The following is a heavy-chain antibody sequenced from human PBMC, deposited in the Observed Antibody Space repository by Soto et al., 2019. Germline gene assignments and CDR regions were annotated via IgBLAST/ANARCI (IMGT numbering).Heavy chain of an antibody. D-gene: IGHD5-12*01. J-gene: IGHJ6*02. CDR3: AKVLPLEMATITDYYYGMDV. CDR1: GGTFSSYA. Sequence: QVQLVQSGAEVKKPGSSVKVSCKASGGTFSSYAINWVRQAPGQGLEWMGGIIRIFGTPDYAQRFQGRVTITADESTSTAYMELSSLRAEDTAVYYCAKVLPLEMATITDYYYGMDVWGQGTTVTVSS. V-gene: IGHV1-69*12. CDR2: IIRIFGTP.